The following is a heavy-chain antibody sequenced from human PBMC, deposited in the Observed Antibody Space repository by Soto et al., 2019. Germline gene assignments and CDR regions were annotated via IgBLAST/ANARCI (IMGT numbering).Heavy chain of an antibody. CDR2: SNPNSGGT. D-gene: IGHD3-22*01. J-gene: IGHJ6*02. CDR1: GYTFTAYY. CDR3: ARANTIRPYYFNMDV. Sequence: QVQLVQSGPEVRKPGASLKVSCKASGYTFTAYYKHWVRQGPGRGLEWVGWSNPNSGGTYYEKKFQAWSTMTRDTSISTAYLELSGLTSNDTAVYYCARANTIRPYYFNMDVWGQGTTVTVSS. V-gene: IGHV1-2*04.